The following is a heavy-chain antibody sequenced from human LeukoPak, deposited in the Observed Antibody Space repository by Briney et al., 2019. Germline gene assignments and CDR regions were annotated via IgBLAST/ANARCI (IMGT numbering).Heavy chain of an antibody. Sequence: PGRSLRLSCAASGFTFDDYAMHWVRQAPGKGLEWVSGISWNSGSIGYADSVKGRFTISRDNAKNSLYLQMNSLRAEDTALYYCAKTDYYGSGSYQYCFDYWGQGTLVTVSS. V-gene: IGHV3-9*01. J-gene: IGHJ4*02. CDR3: AKTDYYGSGSYQYCFDY. CDR1: GFTFDDYA. D-gene: IGHD3-10*01. CDR2: ISWNSGSI.